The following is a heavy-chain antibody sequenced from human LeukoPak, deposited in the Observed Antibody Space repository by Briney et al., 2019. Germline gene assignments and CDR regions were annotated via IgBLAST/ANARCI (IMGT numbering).Heavy chain of an antibody. Sequence: GASVKVSCKASGYSFTSYGISWVRQAPGQELERMGWISAYNGNTNYAQKLQGRVTMTTDTSRSTAYMELRSLRSDDTAVYYCARDGSSSDLNWFDPWGQGTLVTVSS. CDR3: ARDGSSSDLNWFDP. CDR1: GYSFTSYG. J-gene: IGHJ5*02. D-gene: IGHD6-6*01. V-gene: IGHV1-18*01. CDR2: ISAYNGNT.